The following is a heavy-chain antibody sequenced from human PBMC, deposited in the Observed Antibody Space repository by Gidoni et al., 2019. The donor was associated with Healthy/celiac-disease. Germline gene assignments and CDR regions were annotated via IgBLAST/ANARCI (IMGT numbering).Heavy chain of an antibody. J-gene: IGHJ4*02. CDR3: ARVRVDYEFFDY. CDR1: GGSISSSNW. Sequence: QVQLQEAGPGLVKPSGTRSRTCAGAGGSISSSNWWSWVRQPPGKGLEWIGEIYHSGSTNYNPSLKSRVTISVDKSKNQFSLKLSSVTAADTAVYYCARVRVDYEFFDYWGQGTLVTVSS. V-gene: IGHV4-4*02. D-gene: IGHD4-17*01. CDR2: IYHSGST.